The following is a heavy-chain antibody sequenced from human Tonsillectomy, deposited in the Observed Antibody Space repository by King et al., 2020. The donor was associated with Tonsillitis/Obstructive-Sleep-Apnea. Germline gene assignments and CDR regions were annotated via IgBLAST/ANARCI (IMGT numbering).Heavy chain of an antibody. D-gene: IGHD2-21*01. CDR3: AVDELIGEYYYYMDV. J-gene: IGHJ6*03. CDR2: IWYDGSNT. V-gene: IGHV3-33*01. CDR1: GFTFSSYG. Sequence: VQLVESGGGVVQPGGSLRLSCAASGFTFSSYGVHWVRQAPGKGLEWVALIWYDGSNTYYADSVRGRFTISRDNSKNTLYLQMSSLRAEDTAVYYFAVDELIGEYYYYMDVWGKGTTVTVSS.